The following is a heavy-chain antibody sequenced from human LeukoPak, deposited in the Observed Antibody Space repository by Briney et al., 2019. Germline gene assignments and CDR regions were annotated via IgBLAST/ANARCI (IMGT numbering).Heavy chain of an antibody. J-gene: IGHJ5*02. Sequence: SQTLSLTCTVSGGSISSGGYYWSWIRQHPGKGLEWIGYIYYSGSTYYNPSLKSRVTISVDTSKNQFSLKLSSVTAADTAVYYCARDTGDYYGSPNWFDPWGQGTLVTVSS. CDR2: IYYSGST. CDR1: GGSISSGGYY. V-gene: IGHV4-31*03. CDR3: ARDTGDYYGSPNWFDP. D-gene: IGHD3-10*01.